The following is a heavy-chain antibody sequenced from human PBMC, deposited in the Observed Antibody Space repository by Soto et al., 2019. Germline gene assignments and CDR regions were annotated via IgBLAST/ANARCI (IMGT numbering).Heavy chain of an antibody. J-gene: IGHJ4*02. CDR2: IKQDGSEK. CDR1: GFTFSSYW. CDR3: ARDYPYYDYVWGSYRYFDY. D-gene: IGHD3-16*02. Sequence: EVQLVESGGGLVQPGRSLRLSCAASGFTFSSYWMSWVRQAPGKGLEWVANIKQDGSEKYYVDSVKGRFTISRDNAENSLYLQMNSLRAEDTAVYYCARDYPYYDYVWGSYRYFDYWGQGTLVTVSS. V-gene: IGHV3-7*03.